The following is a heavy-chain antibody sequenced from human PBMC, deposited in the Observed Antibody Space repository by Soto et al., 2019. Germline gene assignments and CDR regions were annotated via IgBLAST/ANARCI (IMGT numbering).Heavy chain of an antibody. V-gene: IGHV1-46*03. CDR1: GYTFTSYY. CDR2: INPSGGST. CDR3: ARVGDSSSSKGHWLDP. J-gene: IGHJ5*02. D-gene: IGHD6-6*01. Sequence: ASVKVSFKASGYTFTSYYMHWVRQAPGQGLEWMGIINPSGGSTSYAQKFQGRVTMTRDTSTSTVYMELSSLRSEDTAVYYCARVGDSSSSKGHWLDPWGQRTLVTVSS.